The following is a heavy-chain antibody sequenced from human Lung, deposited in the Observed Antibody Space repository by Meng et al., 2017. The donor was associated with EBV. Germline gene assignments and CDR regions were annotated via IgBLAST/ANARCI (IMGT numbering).Heavy chain of an antibody. D-gene: IGHD6-19*01. J-gene: IGHJ4*02. V-gene: IGHV1-18*01. Sequence: QVQLVQSGAAVKKPGASVKASCKASGYTYTDYQTDWVRQAPGQGLGWMGWIHPSGHPTYAQKFQGRVTMTIDTSTTTASMELRGLRSGDSALYYCVKHSSDWSLDSWGQGTLVTVSS. CDR3: VKHSSDWSLDS. CDR1: GYTYTDYQ. CDR2: IHPSGHP.